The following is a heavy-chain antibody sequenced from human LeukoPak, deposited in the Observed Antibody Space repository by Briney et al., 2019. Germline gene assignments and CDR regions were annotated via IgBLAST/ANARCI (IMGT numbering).Heavy chain of an antibody. Sequence: ASVKVSCKASGYTFISYGINWVRQAPGQGLEWMGWISGYNGNTNYAQNLQGRVTMTRDTSTSTAYMELRSLRSDDPAVYYCARELGGGGSYFFPYYGMDVWGQGTTVTVSS. V-gene: IGHV1-18*01. J-gene: IGHJ6*02. CDR2: ISGYNGNT. CDR1: GYTFISYG. D-gene: IGHD3-10*01. CDR3: ARELGGGGSYFFPYYGMDV.